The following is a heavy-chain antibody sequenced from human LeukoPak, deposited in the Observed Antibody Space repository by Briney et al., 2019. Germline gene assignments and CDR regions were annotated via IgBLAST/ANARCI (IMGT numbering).Heavy chain of an antibody. D-gene: IGHD6-13*01. CDR2: ISYDGSNK. CDR3: ARRSEQLGDFDY. V-gene: IGHV3-30-3*01. CDR1: GFTFSSYA. Sequence: GGSLRLSCAASGFTFSSYAMHWVRQAPGKGLGWVAVISYDGSNKYYADSVKGRFTISRDNSKNTLYLQMNSLRAEDTAVYYCARRSEQLGDFDYWGQGTLVTVSS. J-gene: IGHJ4*02.